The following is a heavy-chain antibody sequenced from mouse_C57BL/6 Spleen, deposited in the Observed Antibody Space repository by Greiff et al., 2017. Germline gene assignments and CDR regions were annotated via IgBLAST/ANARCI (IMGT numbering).Heavy chain of an antibody. Sequence: EVKLMESGAELVRPGASVKLSCTASGFNIKDYYMHWVKQRPEQGLEWIGRIDPEDGDTEYAPKFQGKATMTADTSSNTAYLQLSSLTSEDTAVYYGTMGYGSSYPWFAYWGQGTLVTVSA. J-gene: IGHJ3*01. CDR1: GFNIKDYY. V-gene: IGHV14-1*01. CDR2: IDPEDGDT. CDR3: TMGYGSSYPWFAY. D-gene: IGHD1-1*01.